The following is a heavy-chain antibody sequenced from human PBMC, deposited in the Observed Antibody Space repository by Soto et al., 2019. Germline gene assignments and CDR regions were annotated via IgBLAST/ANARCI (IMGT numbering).Heavy chain of an antibody. V-gene: IGHV2-5*02. Sequence: QITLKEFGPTLVKPTQTLTLTCTFSGLSLSTIGEGVGWIRQPPGKALEWLALIYWDDDKRYSPSLKSRLTITKDTSKNQVVLTMTNMDPVDTATYYCVQSRCGGDCLQSYSSHSYYGLDVWGQGTTVTVSS. D-gene: IGHD2-21*02. CDR1: GLSLSTIGEG. CDR3: VQSRCGGDCLQSYSSHSYYGLDV. CDR2: IYWDDDK. J-gene: IGHJ6*02.